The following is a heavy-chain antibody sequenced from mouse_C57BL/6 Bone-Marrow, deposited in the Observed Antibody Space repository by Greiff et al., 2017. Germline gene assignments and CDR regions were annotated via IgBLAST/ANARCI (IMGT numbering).Heavy chain of an antibody. CDR2: IHPSDSDT. CDR1: GYTFTSYW. CDR3: SLYFSGLAY. D-gene: IGHD2-1*01. Sequence: VQLQQPGAELVKPGASVKVSCKASGYTFTSYWMHWVKQRPGQGLEWIGRIHPSDSDTNYNQKFKGKATLTVDKSSSTAYMQLSRLTADEAAVCYCSLYFSGLAYWGQGTLVTVSA. J-gene: IGHJ3*01. V-gene: IGHV1-74*01.